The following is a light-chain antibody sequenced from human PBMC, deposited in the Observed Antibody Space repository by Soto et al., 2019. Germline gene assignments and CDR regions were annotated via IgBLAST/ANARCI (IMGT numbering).Light chain of an antibody. CDR3: LRYSSSQWT. J-gene: IGKJ1*01. Sequence: PGERATLSCRASQTIFTNLAWYQQKAGQAPRLLIYGASTRATGIPARFSGSGPGTEFTLTISSLQSEDFAVYFCLRYSSSQWTFGQGTKVDI. CDR1: QTIFTN. CDR2: GAS. V-gene: IGKV3-15*01.